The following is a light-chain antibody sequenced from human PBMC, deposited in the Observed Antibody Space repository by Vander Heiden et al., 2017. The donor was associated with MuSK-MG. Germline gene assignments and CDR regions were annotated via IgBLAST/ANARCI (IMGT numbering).Light chain of an antibody. V-gene: IGLV2-14*03. CDR2: DVS. CDR1: GSDVGAYPF. J-gene: IGLJ3*02. CDR3: ASYSTSPAWV. Sequence: QSALTQPASVSASPGQSTTISCTGTGSDVGAYPFVTWYQQHTGKAPPLIINDVSNRPSGISNRFSGSKSGNTATLTISGLQAEDEGDYYCASYSTSPAWVFGGGTKVTVL.